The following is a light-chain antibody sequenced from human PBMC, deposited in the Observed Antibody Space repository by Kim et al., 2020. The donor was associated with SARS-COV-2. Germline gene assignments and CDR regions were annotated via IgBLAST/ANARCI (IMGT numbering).Light chain of an antibody. CDR1: KLGDKY. V-gene: IGLV3-1*01. Sequence: SYELTQPPSVSVSPGQTASITCSGDKLGDKYACWYQQKPGQSPVLVIYQDSKRPSGIPERFSGSTATLTISGTQAMDEADYYCQAWDSSTVVFGGGTQLT. J-gene: IGLJ2*01. CDR3: QAWDSSTVV. CDR2: QDS.